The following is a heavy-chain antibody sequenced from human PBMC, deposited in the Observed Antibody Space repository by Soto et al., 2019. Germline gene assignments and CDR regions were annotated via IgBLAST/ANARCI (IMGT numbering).Heavy chain of an antibody. CDR3: ARANWNPRLGLYYIHY. Sequence: SETLSLTCAVYGGSFGGYYWSWIRQPPGKGLEWIGEINHSGSTNYNPSLKSRVTISVDTSKNQFSLKLSSVTAADTAVYYCARANWNPRLGLYYIHYWGQGTLVTVSS. J-gene: IGHJ4*02. V-gene: IGHV4-34*01. CDR2: INHSGST. D-gene: IGHD1-1*01. CDR1: GGSFGGYY.